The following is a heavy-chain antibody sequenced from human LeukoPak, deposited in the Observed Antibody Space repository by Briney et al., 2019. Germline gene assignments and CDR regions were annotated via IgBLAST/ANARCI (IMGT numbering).Heavy chain of an antibody. V-gene: IGHV3-23*01. J-gene: IGHJ3*02. CDR3: AKGFVTDSSGYYAVFAFDI. D-gene: IGHD3-22*01. Sequence: PGGSLRLSCAASGFTFSTFAMSWVRQAPGKGLEWVSNISGSGGSTYYADSVKGRFTISRDNSKNTLYLQMNSLRAEDTAVYYCAKGFVTDSSGYYAVFAFDIWGQGTMVTVSS. CDR1: GFTFSTFA. CDR2: ISGSGGST.